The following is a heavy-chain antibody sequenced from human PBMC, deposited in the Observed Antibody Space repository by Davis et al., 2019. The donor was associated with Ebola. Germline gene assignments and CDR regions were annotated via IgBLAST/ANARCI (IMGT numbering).Heavy chain of an antibody. D-gene: IGHD5-12*01. Sequence: PGGSLRLSCAASGFTFSSYAMHWVRQAPGKGLEYVSAISSNGGSTYYADSVKGRFTISRDNSKNTLYLQMGSLRAEDMAVYHCARGLTVATIGGYWGQGTLVTVSS. CDR3: ARGLTVATIGGY. V-gene: IGHV3-64*02. J-gene: IGHJ4*02. CDR2: ISSNGGST. CDR1: GFTFSSYA.